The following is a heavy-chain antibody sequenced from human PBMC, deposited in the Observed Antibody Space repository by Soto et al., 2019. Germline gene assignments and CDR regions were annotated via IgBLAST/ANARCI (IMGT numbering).Heavy chain of an antibody. D-gene: IGHD1-1*01. CDR1: GFTFNKVW. J-gene: IGHJ4*02. V-gene: IGHV3-15*07. CDR3: TTGRDDLLY. CDR2: IKSKIDGGTT. Sequence: EVQLVESGGGLVKPGGSLRLSCAVSGFTFNKVWMNWVRQAPGKGLEWVGRIKSKIDGGTTDYAAAVKGRFTITRDDSKDTLYLQMNSMKTEDKAAYFCTTGRDDLLYWGQGTLVTVSS.